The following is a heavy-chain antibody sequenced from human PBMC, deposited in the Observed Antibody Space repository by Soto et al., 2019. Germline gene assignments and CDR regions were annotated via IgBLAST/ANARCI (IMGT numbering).Heavy chain of an antibody. J-gene: IGHJ4*02. CDR1: GYTFTSYY. CDR3: ARDEGATVTSDPYDY. Sequence: QVQLVQSGAEVKKPGASVKVSCKASGYTFTSYYMHWVRQAPGQGLEWMGIINPSGGSTSYAQKFQGRVTITRDTSTSTFYMELSSLRSEDTAVYYCARDEGATVTSDPYDYWGQGTLVTVSS. D-gene: IGHD4-17*01. CDR2: INPSGGST. V-gene: IGHV1-46*03.